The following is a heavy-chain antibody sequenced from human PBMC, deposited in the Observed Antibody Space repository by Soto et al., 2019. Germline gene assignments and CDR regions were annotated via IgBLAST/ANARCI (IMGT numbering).Heavy chain of an antibody. D-gene: IGHD6-6*01. CDR2: IYYSGST. J-gene: IGHJ4*02. Sequence: SETLSLTCTVSGGSISSYYWSWIRQPPGKGLEWIGYIYYSGSTNYNPSLKSRVTISVDTSKNQFSLKLSSVTAADTAVYYCARGNVERSSSSWAELDYWGQGTLVTVSS. CDR1: GGSISSYY. V-gene: IGHV4-59*01. CDR3: ARGNVERSSSSWAELDY.